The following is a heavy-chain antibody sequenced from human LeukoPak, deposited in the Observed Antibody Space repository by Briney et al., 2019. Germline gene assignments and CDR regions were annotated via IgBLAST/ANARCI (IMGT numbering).Heavy chain of an antibody. J-gene: IGHJ6*03. CDR1: GDSISRGEYY. D-gene: IGHD5-24*01. CDR2: IHTSGST. Sequence: SETLSLTCTVSGDSISRGEYYWSWIRQPAGKGLEWIGRIHTSGSTNYNPSLESRVTLSVDTSKNQFSLKLSSVTAADTALYYCAREGDGYNFPNSYYYMDVWGKGTTVT. V-gene: IGHV4-61*02. CDR3: AREGDGYNFPNSYYYMDV.